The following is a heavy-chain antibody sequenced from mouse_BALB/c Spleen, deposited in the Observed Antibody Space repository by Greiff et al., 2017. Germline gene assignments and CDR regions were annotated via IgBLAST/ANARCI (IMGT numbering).Heavy chain of an antibody. J-gene: IGHJ3*01. V-gene: IGHV2-9*02. CDR1: GFSFTSYG. CDR3: ARVGETYYGNPFAY. Sequence: VQLQESGPGLVAPSQSLSITCTVSGFSFTSYGVHWVRQPPGKGLEWLGVIWAGGSTNYNSALMSRLSISKDNSKSQVFLKMNSLQTDDTAMYYCARVGETYYGNPFAYWGQGTLVTVSA. CDR2: IWAGGST. D-gene: IGHD2-10*01.